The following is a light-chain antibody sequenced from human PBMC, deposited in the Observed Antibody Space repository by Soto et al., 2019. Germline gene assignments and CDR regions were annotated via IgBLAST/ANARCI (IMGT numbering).Light chain of an antibody. Sequence: VGDRVTITCRASQSISSWLAWYQQKPGKAPKLLIFDASSLENGVPSRFSGSRSGTEFTLTISSLQPDDFATYYCQQYDSNWTFGQGTKVDIK. CDR1: QSISSW. J-gene: IGKJ1*01. V-gene: IGKV1-5*01. CDR2: DAS. CDR3: QQYDSNWT.